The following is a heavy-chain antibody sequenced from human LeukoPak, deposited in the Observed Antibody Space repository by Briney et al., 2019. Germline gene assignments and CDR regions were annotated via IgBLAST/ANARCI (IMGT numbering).Heavy chain of an antibody. CDR2: INHSGST. Sequence: SETLSLTCTVSGGSISGYYWSWIRQPPGKGLEWIGEINHSGSTNYNPSLKSRVTISVDTSKNQFSLKLSSVTAADTAVYYCARLFGSGYPFDYWGQGTLVTVSS. J-gene: IGHJ4*02. CDR3: ARLFGSGYPFDY. V-gene: IGHV4-34*01. CDR1: GGSISGYY. D-gene: IGHD3-22*01.